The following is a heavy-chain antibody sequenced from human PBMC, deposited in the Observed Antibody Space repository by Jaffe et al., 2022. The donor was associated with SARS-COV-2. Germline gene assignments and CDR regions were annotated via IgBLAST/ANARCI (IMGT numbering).Heavy chain of an antibody. Sequence: QVQLQESGPGLVKPSETLSLTCTVSGGSISSYYWSWIRQPPGKGLEWIGYIYYSGSTNYNPSLKSRVTISVDTSKNQFSLKLSSVTAADTAVYYCARFPLYGGNSVPRFDPWGQGTLVTVSS. CDR3: ARFPLYGGNSVPRFDP. CDR1: GGSISSYY. V-gene: IGHV4-59*01. CDR2: IYYSGST. J-gene: IGHJ5*02. D-gene: IGHD2-21*02.